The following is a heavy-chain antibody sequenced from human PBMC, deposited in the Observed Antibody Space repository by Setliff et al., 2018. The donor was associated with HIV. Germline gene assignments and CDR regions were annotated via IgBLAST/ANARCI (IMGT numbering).Heavy chain of an antibody. V-gene: IGHV4-4*07. CDR1: GGSISSDY. Sequence: SETLSLTCTVSGGSISSDYWNWVRQPAGKGLEWIGRFHTGGKSNYNPSLKSRVTMSVDTSKNQFSLNLSSVTAADTAVYYCARVGVGTVFEYWGQGTLVTVSS. CDR3: ARVGVGTVFEY. D-gene: IGHD1-1*01. J-gene: IGHJ4*02. CDR2: FHTGGKS.